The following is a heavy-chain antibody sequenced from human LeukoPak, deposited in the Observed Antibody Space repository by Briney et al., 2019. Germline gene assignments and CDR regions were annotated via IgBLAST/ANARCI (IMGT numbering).Heavy chain of an antibody. CDR3: ARDFGGAVAGPRFDC. V-gene: IGHV3-7*03. CDR1: GFTFNSYW. J-gene: IGHJ4*02. CDR2: INQDGSQK. D-gene: IGHD6-19*01. Sequence: GGSPRLSCAASGFTFNSYWMSWVRQAPGKGLEWVANINQDGSQKYYVDSVKGQFTISRDNAKNSLYLQMNSLRAEDTAVYYCARDFGGAVAGPRFDCWGQGTLVTVSS.